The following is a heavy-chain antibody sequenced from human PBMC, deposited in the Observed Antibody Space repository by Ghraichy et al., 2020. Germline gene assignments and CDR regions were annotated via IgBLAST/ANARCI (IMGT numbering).Heavy chain of an antibody. V-gene: IGHV4-61*01. J-gene: IGHJ6*02. Sequence: SETLSLTCTVSGGSVSSGSYYWSWIRQPPGKGLEWIGYIYYSGSTNYNPSLKSRVTISVDTSKNQFSLKLSSVTAADTAVYYCARDKWVEGDQGEYYYYGMDVWGQGTTVTVSS. D-gene: IGHD3-16*01. CDR3: ARDKWVEGDQGEYYYYGMDV. CDR1: GGSVSSGSYY. CDR2: IYYSGST.